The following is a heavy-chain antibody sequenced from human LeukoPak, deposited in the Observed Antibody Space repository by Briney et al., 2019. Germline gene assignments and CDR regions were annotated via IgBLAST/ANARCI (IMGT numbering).Heavy chain of an antibody. CDR2: ISSSSSYI. Sequence: GGSLRLSCAASGFTFSSYSMSWVRQAPGKGLEWVSSISSSSSYIYYADPVKGRFTISRDNAKNSLYMQMNSLRAEDTAVYYCARVLLWFGESYYGMDVWGKGTTVTVSS. J-gene: IGHJ6*04. D-gene: IGHD3-10*01. CDR1: GFTFSSYS. CDR3: ARVLLWFGESYYGMDV. V-gene: IGHV3-21*01.